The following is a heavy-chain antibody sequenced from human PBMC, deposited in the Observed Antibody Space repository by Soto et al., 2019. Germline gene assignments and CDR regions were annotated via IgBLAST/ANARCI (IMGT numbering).Heavy chain of an antibody. V-gene: IGHV4-30-4*01. CDR3: ARDKDIGATRYGSDP. Sequence: TSETLSLTCTVSGGSISSGDYYWSWIRQPPGKGLEWIGYIYYSGSTYYNPSLKSRVTISVDTSKNQFSLKLSSVTAADTAVFYCARDKDIGATRYGSDPWGQGTLVPVSS. J-gene: IGHJ5*02. CDR1: GGSISSGDYY. D-gene: IGHD5-12*01. CDR2: IYYSGST.